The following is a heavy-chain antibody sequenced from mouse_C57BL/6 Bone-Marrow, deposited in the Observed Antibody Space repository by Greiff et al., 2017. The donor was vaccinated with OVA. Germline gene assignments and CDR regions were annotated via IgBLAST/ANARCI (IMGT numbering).Heavy chain of an antibody. CDR2: INPSNGGT. J-gene: IGHJ2*01. Sequence: VQLQQSGTELVKPGASVKLSCKASGYTFTSYWMHWVKQRPGQGLEWIGNINPSNGGTNYNEKLKSKATLTVDKSSSTAYMQLSSLTSEDSAVYYCARLGLSHYFDYWGQGTTLTVSS. CDR3: ARLGLSHYFDY. CDR1: GYTFTSYW. V-gene: IGHV1-53*01. D-gene: IGHD4-1*01.